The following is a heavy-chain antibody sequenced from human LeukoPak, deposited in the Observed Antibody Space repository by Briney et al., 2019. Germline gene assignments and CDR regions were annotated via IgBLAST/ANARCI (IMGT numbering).Heavy chain of an antibody. J-gene: IGHJ4*02. CDR3: ARVHYYDSSGYYLGIDY. V-gene: IGHV4-39*01. D-gene: IGHD3-22*01. Sequence: PSETLSLTCTVSGGSISSSSYYWGWIRQPPGKGLEWIGSIYYSGSTYYNPSLKSRVTISVDTSKNQFSLKLSSVTAADTAVYYCARVHYYDSSGYYLGIDYWGQGTLVTVSS. CDR1: GGSISSSSYY. CDR2: IYYSGST.